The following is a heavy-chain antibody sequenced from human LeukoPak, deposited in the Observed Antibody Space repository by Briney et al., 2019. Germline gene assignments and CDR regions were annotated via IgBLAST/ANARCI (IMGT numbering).Heavy chain of an antibody. J-gene: IGHJ4*02. V-gene: IGHV3-21*01. CDR2: ISSSSSYI. CDR3: ARDFYPYGGNSGFEY. D-gene: IGHD4-23*01. Sequence: GGSLRLSCAASGFTFSSYSMNWVRQAPGKGLEWVSSISSSSSYIYYADSVKGRFTISRDNAKNSLYLQMNSLRAEDTAVYYCARDFYPYGGNSGFEYWGQGTLVTVFS. CDR1: GFTFSSYS.